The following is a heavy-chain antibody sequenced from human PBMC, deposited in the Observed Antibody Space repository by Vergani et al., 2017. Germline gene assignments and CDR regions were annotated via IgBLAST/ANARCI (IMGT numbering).Heavy chain of an antibody. CDR2: ISAYNGNT. CDR3: ARDLVGSSWFNRVNWFDP. D-gene: IGHD6-13*01. J-gene: IGHJ5*02. CDR1: GYTFTSYG. Sequence: QVQLVQSGAEVQTPGASVTVSCKASGYTFTSYGISWVRQAPGQGLEWMGWISAYNGNTHYAQKLQGRVTMTTDTSTSTAYMELRSLRSDDTAVYYWARDLVGSSWFNRVNWFDPWGQGTLVTVSS. V-gene: IGHV1-18*01.